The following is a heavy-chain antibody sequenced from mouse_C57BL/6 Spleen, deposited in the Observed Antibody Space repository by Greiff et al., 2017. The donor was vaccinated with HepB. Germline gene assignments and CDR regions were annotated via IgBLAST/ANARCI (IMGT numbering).Heavy chain of an antibody. V-gene: IGHV5-17*01. D-gene: IGHD1-1*01. CDR1: GFTFSDYG. CDR2: ISSGSSTI. J-gene: IGHJ3*01. Sequence: EVMLVESGGGLVKPGGSLKLSCAASGFTFSDYGMHWVRQAPEKGLEWVAYISSGSSTIYYADTVKGRFTISRDNAKNTLFLQMTSLRSEDTAMYYCAREYGSSFPWFAYWGQGTLVTVSA. CDR3: AREYGSSFPWFAY.